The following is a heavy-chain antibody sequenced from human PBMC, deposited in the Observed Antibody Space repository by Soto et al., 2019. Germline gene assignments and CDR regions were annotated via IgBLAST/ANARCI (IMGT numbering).Heavy chain of an antibody. CDR3: ARLIGNSWLDS. Sequence: SQTLSLTYGISEDSVSTISGTWDWIRQSPSRDLEWLGRTYYRSKWENDYAVSMKGRITIIPDTSNSHFSLQLNSVTPDDTSVYYCARLIGNSWLDSWGQGTLVTVSS. D-gene: IGHD2-8*01. V-gene: IGHV6-1*01. CDR1: EDSVSTISGT. J-gene: IGHJ5*01. CDR2: TYYRSKWEN.